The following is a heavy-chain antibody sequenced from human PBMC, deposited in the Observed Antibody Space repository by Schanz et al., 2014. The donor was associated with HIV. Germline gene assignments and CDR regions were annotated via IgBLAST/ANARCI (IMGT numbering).Heavy chain of an antibody. J-gene: IGHJ4*02. CDR1: GFTFSRYG. CDR3: AKGLRQWLVLGVSDY. V-gene: IGHV3-30*18. Sequence: QVQLVESGGGVVQPGRSLRLSCAASGFTFSRYGMHWVRQAPGKGLEWEEVISYDGSNKYYADSVKGRFTIARDNSKNTLYLQMNSLRAEDTAVYYCAKGLRQWLVLGVSDYWGQGTLVTVSS. CDR2: ISYDGSNK. D-gene: IGHD6-19*01.